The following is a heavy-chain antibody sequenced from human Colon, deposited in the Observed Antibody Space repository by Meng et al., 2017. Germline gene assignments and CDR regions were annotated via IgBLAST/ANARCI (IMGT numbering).Heavy chain of an antibody. CDR2: IIPIFGTA. V-gene: IGHV1-69*06. CDR3: ARGSGRRWYFDL. D-gene: IGHD3-10*01. J-gene: IGHJ2*01. CDR1: GGTFSSYA. Sequence: QVLLGQAGAEVKKPGSSGKVSCKASGGTFSSYAISWVRQAPGQGLEWMGGIIPIFGTANYARKFQGRVTITADKSTSTAYMELSSLRSEDTAVYYCARGSGRRWYFDLWGRGTLVTVSS.